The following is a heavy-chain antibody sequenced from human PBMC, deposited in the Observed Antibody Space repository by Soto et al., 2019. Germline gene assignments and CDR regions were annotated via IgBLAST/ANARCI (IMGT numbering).Heavy chain of an antibody. CDR1: GGTFNRYT. D-gene: IGHD3-10*01. J-gene: IGHJ6*02. CDR2: IIPIFGTA. CDR3: ALWGFRDGTNAKYNSSCMDF. Sequence: VQLVQSGAEVKKPGSSVKLSCKASGGTFNRYTISWVRQAPGQGLEWMGGIIPIFGTANYAQKFQGRVAIIADESTRAAYMELRSLRSEDTAVYYCALWGFRDGTNAKYNSSCMDFWGQGTTVTVSS. V-gene: IGHV1-69*01.